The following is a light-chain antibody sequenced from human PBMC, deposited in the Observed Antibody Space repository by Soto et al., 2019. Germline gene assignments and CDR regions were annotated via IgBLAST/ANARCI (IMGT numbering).Light chain of an antibody. CDR2: DNN. CDR1: SSNIGNNY. J-gene: IGLJ2*01. V-gene: IGLV1-51*01. CDR3: GTWDSSLSAVV. Sequence: QSVLTQPPSASAAPGQTVTISCSGSSSNIGNNYVSWYQQLPETAPKLLIYDNNKRPSGIPDRFSGSKSGTSATLGITGLQTGDEADYYCGTWDSSLSAVVFGGGTKLTVL.